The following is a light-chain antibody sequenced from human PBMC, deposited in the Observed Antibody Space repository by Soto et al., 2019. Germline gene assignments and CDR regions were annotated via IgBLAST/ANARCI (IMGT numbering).Light chain of an antibody. V-gene: IGLV2-18*01. Sequence: QSALTQPPSVSGSPGQSVTISCTGISSDIGSYNRVSWYQQPPGTAPKLMIYEVNNRPSGVPDRFSGSTSGNTASLTISGLQAEDEADYDCSLYTSISTYVFCTGTKLAVL. CDR3: SLYTSISTYV. CDR1: SSDIGSYNR. J-gene: IGLJ1*01. CDR2: EVN.